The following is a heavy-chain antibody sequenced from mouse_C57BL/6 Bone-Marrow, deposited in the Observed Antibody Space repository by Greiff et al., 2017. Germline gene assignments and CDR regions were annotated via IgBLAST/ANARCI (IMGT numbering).Heavy chain of an antibody. CDR3: TRDVSSSFDY. V-gene: IGHV6-6*01. CDR2: IRNKANNHAT. J-gene: IGHJ2*01. CDR1: GFTFSDAW. Sequence: EVQGVESGGGLVQPGGSMKLSCAASGFTFSDAWMDWVRQSPEKGLEWVAEIRNKANNHATYYAESVKGRYTISRDDSKSSVYLQMNSLRAEDTGIDYCTRDVSSSFDYWGQGTTLTVSS. D-gene: IGHD1-1*01.